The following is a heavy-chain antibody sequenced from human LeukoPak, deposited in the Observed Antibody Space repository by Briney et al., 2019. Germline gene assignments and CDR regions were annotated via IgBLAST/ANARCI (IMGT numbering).Heavy chain of an antibody. CDR2: INSDANIT. CDR1: GFTFSNYW. Sequence: GGSLRLSCAASGFTFSNYWMHWVRQAPGKGLVLVSHINSDANITDYADSVKGRFTISRDNAKNTLYLQMSSLRAEDTAVYYCARYCSGGSCSSPYSFDMWGQGTMVTVSS. V-gene: IGHV3-74*01. CDR3: ARYCSGGSCSSPYSFDM. D-gene: IGHD2-15*01. J-gene: IGHJ3*02.